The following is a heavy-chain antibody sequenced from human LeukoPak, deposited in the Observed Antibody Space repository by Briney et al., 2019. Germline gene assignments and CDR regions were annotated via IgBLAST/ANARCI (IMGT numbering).Heavy chain of an antibody. D-gene: IGHD2-21*02. Sequence: SETLSLTCSVSGGSITNYYWNWMRQPPGKGLEWIGYISHIGSTNYNPSLKSRLTISVDRSKNQFYLKLTSVPAADTAIYYCARDRLSANAFDMWGQGTVVTVSS. CDR2: ISHIGST. V-gene: IGHV4-59*01. J-gene: IGHJ3*02. CDR3: ARDRLSANAFDM. CDR1: GGSITNYY.